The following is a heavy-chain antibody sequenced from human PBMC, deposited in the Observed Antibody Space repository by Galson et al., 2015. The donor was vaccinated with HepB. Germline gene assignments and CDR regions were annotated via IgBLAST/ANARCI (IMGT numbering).Heavy chain of an antibody. V-gene: IGHV6-1*01. D-gene: IGHD1-20*01. J-gene: IGHJ6*02. Sequence: CAISGDSVSSNSAAWNWIRQSPSRGLEWLGRTYYRSKWYNDYAVSVKSRITINPDTSKNQFSLQLNSVTPEDTAVYYCARTSVTGGFMALYYYYYGMDVWGQGTTVTVSS. CDR3: ARTSVTGGFMALYYYYYGMDV. CDR1: GDSVSSNSAA. CDR2: TYYRSKWYN.